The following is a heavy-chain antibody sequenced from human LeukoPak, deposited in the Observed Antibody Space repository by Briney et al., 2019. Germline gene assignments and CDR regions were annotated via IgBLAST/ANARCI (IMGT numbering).Heavy chain of an antibody. CDR1: GGSISSYY. J-gene: IGHJ4*02. V-gene: IGHV4-59*01. D-gene: IGHD2-8*01. CDR2: IYYSGST. Sequence: PSETLSLTCTVSGGSISSYYWSWIRQPPGKGLEWIGYIYYSGSTNYNPSLESRVTISVDTSKNQFSLRLSSVTAADTAVYYCAGSLGYCTSNVCYLKYWGQGTLVTVSS. CDR3: AGSLGYCTSNVCYLKY.